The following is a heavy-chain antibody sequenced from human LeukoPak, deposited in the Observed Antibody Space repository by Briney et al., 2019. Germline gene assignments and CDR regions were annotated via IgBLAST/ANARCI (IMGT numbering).Heavy chain of an antibody. V-gene: IGHV4-39*01. CDR1: GGSISSSSYY. Sequence: SETLSLTCTVSGGSISSSSYYWGWIRQPPGKGLEWIGSIYYSGSTYYNPSLKSRVTISVDTSKNQFSLKLISVTAADTAVYYCASLKVLYYYDSSGHFDYWGQGTLVTVSS. J-gene: IGHJ4*02. CDR2: IYYSGST. D-gene: IGHD3-22*01. CDR3: ASLKVLYYYDSSGHFDY.